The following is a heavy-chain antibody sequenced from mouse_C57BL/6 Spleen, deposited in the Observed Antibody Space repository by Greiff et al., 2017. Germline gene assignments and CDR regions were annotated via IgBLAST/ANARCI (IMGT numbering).Heavy chain of an antibody. CDR2: INPSNGGT. D-gene: IGHD1-1*01. CDR1: GYTFTSYW. CDR3: ARSTTVVARGYAMDY. J-gene: IGHJ4*01. Sequence: QVQLQQPGTELVKPGASVKLSCKASGYTFTSYWMHWVQQRPGQGLEWIGNINPSNGGTNYNEKFKSKATLTVDKSSSTAYMQLSSLTSEDSAVYYCARSTTVVARGYAMDYWGQGTSVTVSS. V-gene: IGHV1-53*01.